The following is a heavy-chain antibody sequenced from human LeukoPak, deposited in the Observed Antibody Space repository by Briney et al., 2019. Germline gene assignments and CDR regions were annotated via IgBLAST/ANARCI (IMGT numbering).Heavy chain of an antibody. D-gene: IGHD2-15*01. V-gene: IGHV4-59*08. CDR2: IFYSGST. CDR1: GGSIRSYY. Sequence: SETLSLTCTVSGGSIRSYYWSWIRQPPGKGLEWMGYIFYSGSTDSNPSLKSRVTISVDTSKNQFSLKLSSVTAADTAVYYCARTYCSGGSCHFDYWGQGTLVTVSS. J-gene: IGHJ4*02. CDR3: ARTYCSGGSCHFDY.